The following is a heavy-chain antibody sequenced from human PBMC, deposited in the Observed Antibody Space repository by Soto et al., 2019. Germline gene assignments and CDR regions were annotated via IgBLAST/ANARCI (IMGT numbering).Heavy chain of an antibody. CDR2: FVVGSGNT. V-gene: IGHV1-58*01. D-gene: IGHD3-10*01. CDR3: AAAYYYGSGSYFPTFDY. Sequence: QMQLVQSGPEVKKPGTSVKVSCKASGFTFTSSAVQWVRQARGQRLEWIGWFVVGSGNTNYAQKFQERVTITRDMSTSTAYMELSSLRSEDTAVYYCAAAYYYGSGSYFPTFDYWGQGTLVTVSS. J-gene: IGHJ4*02. CDR1: GFTFTSSA.